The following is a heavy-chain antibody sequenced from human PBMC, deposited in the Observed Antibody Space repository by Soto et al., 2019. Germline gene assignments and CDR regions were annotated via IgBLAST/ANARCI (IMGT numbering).Heavy chain of an antibody. CDR1: GFTFSSYA. D-gene: IGHD3-3*01. Sequence: GGSLRLSCAASGFTFSSYAMHLVRQAPGKGLEWVSVISYDGSNKYYADSVKGRFTISRDHSKNTLYLQMNSLRAEDTAVYYCAREQGVFTYFDYWGQGTLVTVCS. V-gene: IGHV3-30-3*01. CDR3: AREQGVFTYFDY. CDR2: ISYDGSNK. J-gene: IGHJ4*02.